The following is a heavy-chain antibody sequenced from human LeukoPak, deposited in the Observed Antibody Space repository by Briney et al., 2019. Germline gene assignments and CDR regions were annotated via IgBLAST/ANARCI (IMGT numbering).Heavy chain of an antibody. J-gene: IGHJ5*02. CDR3: ARGGIVVPAPRFDP. D-gene: IGHD2-2*01. CDR1: GFTFSSYS. V-gene: IGHV3-21*01. Sequence: NPGGSLRLSCAASGFTFSSYSMNWVRQAPGKGLEWVSSISSSSSYIYYADSVKGRFTISRGNAKNSLYLQMNSLRAEDTAVYYCARGGIVVPAPRFDPWGQGTLVTVSS. CDR2: ISSSSSYI.